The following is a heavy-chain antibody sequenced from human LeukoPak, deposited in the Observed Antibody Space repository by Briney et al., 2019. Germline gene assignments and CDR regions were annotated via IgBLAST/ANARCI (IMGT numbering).Heavy chain of an antibody. Sequence: GAPVKSSCKASGGTFTTYVITWVRQAPGQGLEWMGGIIPIVGTADYAQKFQGRVTITADESTNTAYMEVSSLRFEDTAVYYCARGGGGRGYYYDYWGQGTLVTVSS. V-gene: IGHV1-69*13. CDR1: GGTFTTYV. D-gene: IGHD3-22*01. CDR3: ARGGGGRGYYYDY. CDR2: IIPIVGTA. J-gene: IGHJ4*02.